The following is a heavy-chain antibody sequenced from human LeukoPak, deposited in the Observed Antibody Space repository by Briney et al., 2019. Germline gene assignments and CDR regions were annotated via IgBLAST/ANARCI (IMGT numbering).Heavy chain of an antibody. CDR3: ARADGTNSGTNAFDV. V-gene: IGHV1-18*01. CDR1: GDRFNVYD. Sequence: ASVKVSCKTSGDRFNVYDILWVRQAPGHGLDYLGWISTYTGLANYAQKFQGRVSVITDTSTSTAYLELPNLTSSATGLYYCARADGTNSGTNAFDVWGLGTMVTVAS. J-gene: IGHJ3*01. CDR2: ISTYTGLA. D-gene: IGHD4-23*01.